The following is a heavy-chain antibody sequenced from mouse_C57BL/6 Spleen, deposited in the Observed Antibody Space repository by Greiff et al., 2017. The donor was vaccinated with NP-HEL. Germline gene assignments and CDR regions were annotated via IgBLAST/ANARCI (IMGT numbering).Heavy chain of an antibody. CDR3: AEHEEDDYEGGWFAY. CDR2: IWGGGST. J-gene: IGHJ3*01. CDR1: GFSLTSYG. V-gene: IGHV2-9*01. D-gene: IGHD2-4*01. Sequence: VKLVESGPGLVAPSQSLSITCTVSGFSLTSYGVDWVRQPPGKGLEWLGVIWGGGSTNYNSALMSRLSISKDNSKSQVFLKMNSLQTDDTAMYYCAEHEEDDYEGGWFAYWGQGTLVTVSA.